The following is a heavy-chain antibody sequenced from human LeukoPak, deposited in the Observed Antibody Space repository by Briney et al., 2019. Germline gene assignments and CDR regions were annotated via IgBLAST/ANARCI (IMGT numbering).Heavy chain of an antibody. Sequence: GGSLRLSCAASGFTFDDYGMSWVRQAPGKGLEWVSAISGSGGSTYYADSVKGRFTISRDNSKNTLYLQMNSLRAEDTAVYYCAKGINYGGNSRGVAFDIWGQGTMVTVSS. CDR2: ISGSGGST. D-gene: IGHD4-23*01. J-gene: IGHJ3*02. CDR1: GFTFDDYG. V-gene: IGHV3-23*01. CDR3: AKGINYGGNSRGVAFDI.